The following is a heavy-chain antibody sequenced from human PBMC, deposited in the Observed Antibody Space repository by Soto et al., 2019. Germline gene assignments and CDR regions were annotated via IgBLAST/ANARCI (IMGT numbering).Heavy chain of an antibody. V-gene: IGHV1-2*02. CDR3: ARSAQYSASLEFDY. CDR2: INPDTGVT. J-gene: IGHJ4*02. D-gene: IGHD1-1*01. Sequence: QVQPLQSGAEVKKPGASVKVSCKTSGYVFTDYLIHWVRQAPGQGLEWMGWINPDTGVTVYAQNFQGRVTLASDTPVNTVNMELSRLRAGDTASYYCARSAQYSASLEFDYWGQGTLVAVSS. CDR1: GYVFTDYL.